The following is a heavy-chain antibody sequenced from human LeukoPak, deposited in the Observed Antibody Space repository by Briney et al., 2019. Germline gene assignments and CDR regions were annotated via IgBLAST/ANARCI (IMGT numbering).Heavy chain of an antibody. CDR3: ARLNYGASLRGDGLDV. Sequence: GESLKISCKGSGYSFSNHWIGWVRQMPGKGLEWMGIIYPGDSDTRYSPSFQGQVTISADKSISTAYLQWSSLKASDTAMYFCARLNYGASLRGDGLDVWGQGTTVTVSS. V-gene: IGHV5-51*01. J-gene: IGHJ6*02. CDR1: GYSFSNHW. CDR2: IYPGDSDT. D-gene: IGHD4-17*01.